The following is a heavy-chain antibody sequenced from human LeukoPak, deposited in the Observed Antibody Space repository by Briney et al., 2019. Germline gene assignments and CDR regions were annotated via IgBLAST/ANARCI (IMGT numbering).Heavy chain of an antibody. Sequence: SVKVSCKASGGTFSSYAISWVRQAPGQGLEWMGRIIPILGIANYAQKFQGRVTITADKSTSTAYMELSSLRSEDTAVYYCATVKLGSGYYYSLDYWGQGTLVTVSS. CDR1: GGTFSSYA. CDR2: IIPILGIA. D-gene: IGHD3-22*01. V-gene: IGHV1-69*04. CDR3: ATVKLGSGYYYSLDY. J-gene: IGHJ4*02.